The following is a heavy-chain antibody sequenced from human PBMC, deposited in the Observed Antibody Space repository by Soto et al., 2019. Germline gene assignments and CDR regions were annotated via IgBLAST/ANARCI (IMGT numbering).Heavy chain of an antibody. V-gene: IGHV2-5*01. CDR2: IYWNDAK. Sequence: GAAPKLVNTTQTLTLTCTYTGFSLSTTGEGVGWIRQLPGKALEWLALIYWNDAKRYSPSLKSRLTITKDTSKNQVVLTMTNMDPVDTATYYCAHSQIYDFWSGYPSGPFDYWGQGTLVTVSS. D-gene: IGHD3-3*01. CDR1: GFSLSTTGEG. J-gene: IGHJ4*02. CDR3: AHSQIYDFWSGYPSGPFDY.